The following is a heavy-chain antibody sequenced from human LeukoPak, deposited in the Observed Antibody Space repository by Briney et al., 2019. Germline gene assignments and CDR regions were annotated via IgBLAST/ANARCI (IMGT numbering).Heavy chain of an antibody. Sequence: GASVKVSCKASGGTFSSYAISWVRQAPGQGLEWMEGIIPIFGTANYAQKFQGRVTITTDESTSTAYMELSSLRSEDTAVYYCARAGLGVRRWFDPWGQGTLVNVSS. CDR2: IIPIFGTA. D-gene: IGHD3-16*01. CDR1: GGTFSSYA. CDR3: ARAGLGVRRWFDP. J-gene: IGHJ5*02. V-gene: IGHV1-69*05.